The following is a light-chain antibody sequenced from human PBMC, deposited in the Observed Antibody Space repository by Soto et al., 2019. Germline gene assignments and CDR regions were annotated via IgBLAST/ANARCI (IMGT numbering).Light chain of an antibody. CDR2: DAS. J-gene: IGKJ3*01. V-gene: IGKV3-11*01. Sequence: EIVLTQSPATLSLSPGERATLSCRASQSVSSYLAWYQQKPGQAPRLLIYDASNRATGIPARFSGSGSGTDFTLTISSLAPEDFAVYYCLQRSNWPPFTFGPGTKVDIK. CDR1: QSVSSY. CDR3: LQRSNWPPFT.